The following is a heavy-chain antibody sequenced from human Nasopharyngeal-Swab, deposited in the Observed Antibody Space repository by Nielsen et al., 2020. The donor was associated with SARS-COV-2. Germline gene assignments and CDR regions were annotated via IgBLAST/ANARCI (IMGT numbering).Heavy chain of an antibody. CDR3: ARKAVLDLRLYY. CDR2: SNHSGST. J-gene: IGHJ4*02. V-gene: IGHV4-34*01. Sequence: SETLSLTCDVYGGSFSGYYWSWIRQPPGKGLEWIGESNHSGSTNHNPSLKSRVTISVDTSKNQFSLKLSSVTAADTAVYYCARKAVLDLRLYYWGQGTLVTVSS. CDR1: GGSFSGYY. D-gene: IGHD3/OR15-3a*01.